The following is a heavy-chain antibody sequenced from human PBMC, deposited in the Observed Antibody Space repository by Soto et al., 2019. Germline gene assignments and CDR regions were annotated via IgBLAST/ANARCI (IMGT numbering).Heavy chain of an antibody. J-gene: IGHJ4*02. CDR2: INGGGGTT. CDR3: AKDRHPDGIWTFDY. D-gene: IGHD3-9*01. CDR1: GFSFSGYT. V-gene: IGHV3-23*01. Sequence: GSLRLSCAASGFSFSGYTMNWVRQAQGKGLEWISGINGGGGTTYYADSVKDRFTISRDDSKNILYLQMNSPRAEDTAIYYCAKDRHPDGIWTFDYWGRGTLVTVSS.